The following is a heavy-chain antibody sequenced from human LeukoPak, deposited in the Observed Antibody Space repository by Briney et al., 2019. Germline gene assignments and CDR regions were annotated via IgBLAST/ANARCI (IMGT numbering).Heavy chain of an antibody. CDR3: ARGSPLGFCTNGVCKGKDQRFDP. J-gene: IGHJ5*02. Sequence: ASVKVSCKASGYTFTSYAMNWVRQAPGQGLEWMGWINTYNGNTNYAQRLQGRVTMTTDTSTSTAHMELRSLRSDDTAVYYCARGSPLGFCTNGVCKGKDQRFDPWGQGTLVTVSS. V-gene: IGHV1-18*01. D-gene: IGHD2-8*01. CDR2: INTYNGNT. CDR1: GYTFTSYA.